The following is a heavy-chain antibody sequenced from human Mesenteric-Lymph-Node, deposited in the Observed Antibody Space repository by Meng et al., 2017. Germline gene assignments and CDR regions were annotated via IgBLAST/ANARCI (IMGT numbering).Heavy chain of an antibody. D-gene: IGHD4-17*01. CDR3: ARAYDSDY. CDR2: ISTYNGNT. CDR1: GYSFTSHG. J-gene: IGHJ4*02. V-gene: IGHV1-18*01. Sequence: QVQLVQSGAEGKKPGASVKVSCKASGYSFTSHGIIWVRQAPGQGLEWMGWISTYNGNTNYAQKFQGRVTMTTDTSTTTAYMELRSLRSDDTAVYYCARAYDSDYWGQGTLVTVSS.